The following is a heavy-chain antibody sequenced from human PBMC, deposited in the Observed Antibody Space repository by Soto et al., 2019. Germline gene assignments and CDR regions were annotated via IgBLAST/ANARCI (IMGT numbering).Heavy chain of an antibody. J-gene: IGHJ4*02. CDR1: GFTFSNFG. V-gene: IGHV3-48*01. CDR2: ISSSSTTI. D-gene: IGHD1-1*01. CDR3: ATSFITTIGTTA. Sequence: EVQLVESGGGLLQPGGSLRLSCEASGFTFSNFGINWVRQAPGKGLEWVSHISSSSTTIYYAESVKGRFTISRDNAKNSLYLQMSSLRGEDTAVYYCATSFITTIGTTAWGQGTLVTVSS.